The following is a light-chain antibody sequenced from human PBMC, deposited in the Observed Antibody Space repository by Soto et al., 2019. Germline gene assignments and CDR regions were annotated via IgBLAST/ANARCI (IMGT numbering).Light chain of an antibody. CDR2: DAS. V-gene: IGKV3-11*01. J-gene: IGKJ4*01. CDR1: QSVSRD. Sequence: EIVLTQSPGTLSLSPGERATLSCRASQSVSRDLAWYQQKHGQAPRLLIYDASKRATGIPDRFSGSGSGTDFTLTVSSLEPEDFAVYYCQQRSDWPPLTFGGGTKVEVK. CDR3: QQRSDWPPLT.